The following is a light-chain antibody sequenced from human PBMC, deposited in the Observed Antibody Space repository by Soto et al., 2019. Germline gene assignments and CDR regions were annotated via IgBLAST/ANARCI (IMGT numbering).Light chain of an antibody. CDR2: SNN. CDR1: SSNIGSNT. CDR3: AAWDDSLNGVV. J-gene: IGLJ2*01. V-gene: IGLV1-44*01. Sequence: QSVLTQPPSASGTPGQRVTISCSGSSSNIGSNTVSWYQQLPGTAPKLLIYSNNRRPSGVPDRFSGSKSGTSASLAISGLQSEDEADYYCAAWDDSLNGVVFSGGTKLTVL.